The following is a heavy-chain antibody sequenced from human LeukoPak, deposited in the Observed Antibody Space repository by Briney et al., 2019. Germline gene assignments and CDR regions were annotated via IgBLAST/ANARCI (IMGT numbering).Heavy chain of an antibody. D-gene: IGHD2-2*01. CDR3: ARRRNYCSSTSCSYYYYGMDV. CDR1: GYTFTGYY. CDR2: INPNSGGT. Sequence: ASVKVSCKASGYTFTGYYMHWVRQAPGQGLEWMGRINPNSGGTNYAQKFQGRVTMTRDTSISTAYMELSRLRSDDTAVYYCARRRNYCSSTSCSYYYYGMDVWGQGTTVTVSS. V-gene: IGHV1-2*06. J-gene: IGHJ6*02.